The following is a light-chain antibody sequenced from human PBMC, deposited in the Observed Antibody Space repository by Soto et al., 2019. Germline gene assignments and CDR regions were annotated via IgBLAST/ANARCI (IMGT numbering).Light chain of an antibody. CDR3: SSYTTSSTYV. CDR1: STDVGRYNY. V-gene: IGLV2-14*01. J-gene: IGLJ1*01. CDR2: DVA. Sequence: SVLTQPASVSGSPGRPITISCTGTSTDVGRYNYVSWYQQHPGKAPKLMIYDVANRPSGVSNRFSGSKSGITASLTISGLQAEDEADYYCSSYTTSSTYVFGTGTKVTVL.